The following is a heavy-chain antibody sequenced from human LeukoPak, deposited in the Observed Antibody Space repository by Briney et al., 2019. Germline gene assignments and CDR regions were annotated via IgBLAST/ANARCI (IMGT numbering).Heavy chain of an antibody. CDR1: GFTFSSYA. CDR2: ISYDGSNK. V-gene: IGHV3-30-3*01. CDR3: ARGPYQWSSSWYDRFDP. J-gene: IGHJ5*02. D-gene: IGHD6-13*01. Sequence: GGSLRLSCAASGFTFSSYAMHWVRQAPGKGLEWVAVISYDGSNKYYADSVKGRFTISRDNSKNTLYLQMNSLRAEDTAVYYCARGPYQWSSSWYDRFDPWGQGTLVTVSS.